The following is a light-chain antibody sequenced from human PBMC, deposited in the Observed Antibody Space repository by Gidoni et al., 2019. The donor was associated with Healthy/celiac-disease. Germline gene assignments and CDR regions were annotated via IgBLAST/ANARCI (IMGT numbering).Light chain of an antibody. J-gene: IGKJ4*01. CDR3: QQYGSSRT. CDR1: QSVSSSY. Sequence: ELGLTQSPGTLSWSPGERATLSCRASQSVSSSYLAWYQQKPGQAPRLLIYGAYSRATGIPDRFSGSGSGTDFTFTISRLEPEDFAVYYGQQYGSSRTFGGGTKVDIK. V-gene: IGKV3-20*01. CDR2: GAY.